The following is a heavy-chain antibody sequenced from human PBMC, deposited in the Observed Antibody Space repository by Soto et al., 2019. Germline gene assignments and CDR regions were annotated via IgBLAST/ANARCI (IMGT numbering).Heavy chain of an antibody. CDR1: GGTFGSYT. CDR2: IIPILGIA. CDR3: ASHRYFDHHTAAWFDP. J-gene: IGHJ5*02. V-gene: IGHV1-69*02. Sequence: QVQLVQSGAEVKKPGSSVKVSCKASGGTFGSYTISWVRQAPGQGLEWMGRIIPILGIANYAQTFQGRVTITADKSTRTAYMELSSLRSDDTAVYYCASHRYFDHHTAAWFDPWGQGTLVTVSS. D-gene: IGHD3-9*01.